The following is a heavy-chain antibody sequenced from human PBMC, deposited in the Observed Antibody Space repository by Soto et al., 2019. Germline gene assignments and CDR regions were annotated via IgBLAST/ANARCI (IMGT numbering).Heavy chain of an antibody. CDR3: AIGVLGPEDGNYDSDAFEV. CDR2: IYYSGST. V-gene: IGHV4-31*02. D-gene: IGHD4-17*01. Sequence: PSETLSLTCTVSGGSISSGGYYWSWIRQHPGKGLEWIGYIYYSGSTYYNPSLKSRVTISVDTSKNQFSLKLSSVTAADTAVYYCAIGVLGPEDGNYDSDAFEVWGKGKMGTV. CDR1: GGSISSGGYY. J-gene: IGHJ3*01.